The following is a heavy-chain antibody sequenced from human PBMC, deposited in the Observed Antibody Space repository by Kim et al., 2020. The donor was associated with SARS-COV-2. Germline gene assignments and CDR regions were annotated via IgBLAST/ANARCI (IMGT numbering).Heavy chain of an antibody. D-gene: IGHD6-13*01. J-gene: IGHJ6*02. V-gene: IGHV1-24*01. CDR3: ATAYSSLYGMDV. Sequence: IYAQKFQGRVTMTEDTSTDTAYMELSSLRSEDTAVYYCATAYSSLYGMDVWGQGTTVTVSS.